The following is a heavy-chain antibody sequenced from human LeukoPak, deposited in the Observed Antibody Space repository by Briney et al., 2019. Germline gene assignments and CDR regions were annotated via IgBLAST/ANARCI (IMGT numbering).Heavy chain of an antibody. CDR2: INSDGSST. Sequence: PGGSLRLSCAASGFTFSSYWMHWVRQAPGKGLVWVSRINSDGSSTSYADSVKGRFTIPRDNSKNTLYLQMNSLRAEDTAVYYCARGHYYGSGSYPAPFDPWGQGTLVTVSS. V-gene: IGHV3-74*01. CDR1: GFTFSSYW. D-gene: IGHD3-10*01. J-gene: IGHJ5*02. CDR3: ARGHYYGSGSYPAPFDP.